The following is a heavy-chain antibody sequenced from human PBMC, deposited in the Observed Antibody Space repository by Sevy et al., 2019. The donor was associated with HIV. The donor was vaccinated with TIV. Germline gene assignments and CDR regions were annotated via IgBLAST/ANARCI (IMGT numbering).Heavy chain of an antibody. CDR2: ISNTGGTM. V-gene: IGHV3-11*01. CDR3: ASIDN. J-gene: IGHJ4*02. Sequence: GGSLRLSCVVSGFSFSDYWMSWVRQAPGKGLEWISYISNTGGTMYYADSVKGRFTISRDNAKKSLYLEMSSLRAEDTAVYYCASIDNWGQGTLVTVSS. CDR1: GFSFSDYW.